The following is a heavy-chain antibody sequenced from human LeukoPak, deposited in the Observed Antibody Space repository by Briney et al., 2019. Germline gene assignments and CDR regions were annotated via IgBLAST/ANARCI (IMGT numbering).Heavy chain of an antibody. J-gene: IGHJ3*02. Sequence: GGSLRLSCAASGFTFSGYAMSWVRQAPGKGLEWVSAISGSGGSTYYADSVKGRFTISRDNSKNTLYLQMNSLRAEDTAVYYCAKRGGLLWFREGDAFDIWGQGTMVTVSS. CDR2: ISGSGGST. D-gene: IGHD3-10*01. CDR1: GFTFSGYA. V-gene: IGHV3-23*01. CDR3: AKRGGLLWFREGDAFDI.